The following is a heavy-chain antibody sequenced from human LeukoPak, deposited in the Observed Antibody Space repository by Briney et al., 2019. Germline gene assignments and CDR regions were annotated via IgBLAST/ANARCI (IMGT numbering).Heavy chain of an antibody. Sequence: AGGSLRLSCAASGFTFSSYGMHWVRQAPGKGLEWVAFIRYDGGNKYYADSVKGRFTISRDNSKNTLYLQMNSLRAEDTAVYYCATLAGGYDILTGYYYFDYWGQGTLVTVSS. V-gene: IGHV3-30*02. CDR2: IRYDGGNK. J-gene: IGHJ4*02. D-gene: IGHD3-9*01. CDR1: GFTFSSYG. CDR3: ATLAGGYDILTGYYYFDY.